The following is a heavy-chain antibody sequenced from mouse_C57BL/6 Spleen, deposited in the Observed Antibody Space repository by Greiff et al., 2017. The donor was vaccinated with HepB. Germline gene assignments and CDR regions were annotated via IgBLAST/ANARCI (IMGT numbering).Heavy chain of an antibody. J-gene: IGHJ2*01. V-gene: IGHV1-82*01. CDR2: IYPGDGDT. Sequence: VQLQQSGPELVKPGASVKISCKASGYAFSSSWMNWVKQRPGKGLEWIGRIYPGDGDTNYNGKFKGKATLTADKSSSTAYMQLSSLTSEDSAVYFCARRGVHGSSYFDYWGQGTTLTVSS. CDR3: ARRGVHGSSYFDY. D-gene: IGHD1-1*01. CDR1: GYAFSSSW.